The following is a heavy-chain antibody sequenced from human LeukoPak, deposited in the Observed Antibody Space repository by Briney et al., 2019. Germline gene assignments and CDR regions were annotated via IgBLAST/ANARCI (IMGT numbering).Heavy chain of an antibody. CDR2: LSGSGGGT. CDR1: GFTFSSYA. CDR3: AKGCGGDCYSGYFQH. D-gene: IGHD2-21*01. J-gene: IGHJ1*01. V-gene: IGHV3-23*01. Sequence: PGGSLRLSCAASGFTFSSYAMSWVRQAPGKGLEWVSPLSGSGGGTYYADSVKGRFTISRDNSKNTLYLQMNSLRAEDTAVYYCAKGCGGDCYSGYFQHWGQGTLVTVSS.